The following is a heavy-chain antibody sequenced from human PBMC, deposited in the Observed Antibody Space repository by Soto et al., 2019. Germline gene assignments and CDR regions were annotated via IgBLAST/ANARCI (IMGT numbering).Heavy chain of an antibody. CDR1: GFIFSNAW. V-gene: IGHV3-15*01. CDR3: STGKHYFGN. Sequence: PGGSLRLSCEASGFIFSNAWMNWVRWAPGKGLEWIGRIRSHYDGGSADYAAPVKGRFIISRDDLKNTVYVQMSSLKTEDAAMYYCSTGKHYFGNWGQGTPVTVSS. J-gene: IGHJ4*02. CDR2: IRSHYDGGSA.